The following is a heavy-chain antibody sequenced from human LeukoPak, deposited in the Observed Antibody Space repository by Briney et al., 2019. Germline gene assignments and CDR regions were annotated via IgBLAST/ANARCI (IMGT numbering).Heavy chain of an antibody. CDR1: GFTFSSYT. Sequence: GGSLRLSCAASGFTFSSYTMNWVRQAPGKGLEWVSSISSSSSYIYYADSVKGRFTISRDNAKNSLYLQMNSLRAEDTAVYYCARDNLWFGEFVDYWGQGTLVTVSS. CDR3: ARDNLWFGEFVDY. V-gene: IGHV3-21*01. CDR2: ISSSSSYI. J-gene: IGHJ4*02. D-gene: IGHD3-10*01.